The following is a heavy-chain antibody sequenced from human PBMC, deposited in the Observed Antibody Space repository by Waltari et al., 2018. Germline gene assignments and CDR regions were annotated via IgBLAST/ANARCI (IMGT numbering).Heavy chain of an antibody. D-gene: IGHD5-18*01. Sequence: QVQLVESGGGVVQPGRSLRLSCAASGFTFSSYAMHWVRQAPGKGLEWVAVISYDGSNKYYADSVKGRFTISRDNAKTTLYLQMNSRRAEDTAVYYCARDPQGYGRLDYWGQGTLVTVSS. CDR1: GFTFSSYA. J-gene: IGHJ4*02. CDR2: ISYDGSNK. CDR3: ARDPQGYGRLDY. V-gene: IGHV3-30-3*01.